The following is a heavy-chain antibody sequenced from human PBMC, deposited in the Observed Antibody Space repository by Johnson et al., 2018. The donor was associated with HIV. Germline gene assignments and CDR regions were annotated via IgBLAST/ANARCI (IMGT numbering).Heavy chain of an antibody. CDR2: ISYDGSNK. V-gene: IGHV3-30*04. CDR1: GFTFSSYA. D-gene: IGHD1-26*01. J-gene: IGHJ3*02. CDR3: ARSLGVVGAIGKGAFDI. Sequence: QVQLVESGGGVVQPGRSLRLSCAASGFTFSSYAMHWVRKAPGKGLEWVAVISYDGSNKYYADSVKGRFTISRDNSKNTLYLQMNSLRAEDTAVYYCARSLGVVGAIGKGAFDIWGQGTMVTVSS.